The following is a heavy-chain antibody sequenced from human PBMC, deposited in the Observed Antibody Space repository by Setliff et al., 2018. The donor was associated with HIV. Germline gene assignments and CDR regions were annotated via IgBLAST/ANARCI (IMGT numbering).Heavy chain of an antibody. J-gene: IGHJ4*02. Sequence: SETLSLTCTVSGDSIRSGDFYWSWIRQSPGKGLEWIGHIYSSGSTNYNPSLKSRVTISVDTSKNQFSLKLSSVTAADTALYFCAREAYFFASGTYYFDSWGQGTLVTVSS. CDR3: AREAYFFASGTYYFDS. D-gene: IGHD3-10*01. CDR1: GDSIRSGDFY. V-gene: IGHV4-61*08. CDR2: IYSSGST.